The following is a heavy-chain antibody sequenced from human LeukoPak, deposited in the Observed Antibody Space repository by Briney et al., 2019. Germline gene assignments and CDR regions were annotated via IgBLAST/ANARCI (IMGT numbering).Heavy chain of an antibody. CDR2: ITGSGDSA. J-gene: IGHJ4*02. D-gene: IGHD3-16*01. Sequence: QTGGSLRLSCAASGLPLSIFAMTWVPQAPGKGLEWGSAITGSGDSAYYSDSVTGRFTIPRDQSKSTVYLQMTSLRAEDTAVFYCAKGTTDYDAREPLDFWGQGTLVTVSS. V-gene: IGHV3-23*01. CDR3: AKGTTDYDAREPLDF. CDR1: GLPLSIFA.